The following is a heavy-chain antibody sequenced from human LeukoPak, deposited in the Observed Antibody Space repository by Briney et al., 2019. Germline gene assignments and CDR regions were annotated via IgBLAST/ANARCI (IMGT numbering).Heavy chain of an antibody. CDR1: GASIRSGDYY. Sequence: PSETLSLTCTVSGASIRSGDYYWSRIRQPPGKGLEWIGYIYDSGSTYYNPSLKSRITISVDTSENRFSLKLSSVTATDTAVYYCARDCSGGSCYGACDIWGQGTMVTVSS. CDR3: ARDCSGGSCYGACDI. J-gene: IGHJ3*02. CDR2: IYDSGST. D-gene: IGHD2-15*01. V-gene: IGHV4-30-4*01.